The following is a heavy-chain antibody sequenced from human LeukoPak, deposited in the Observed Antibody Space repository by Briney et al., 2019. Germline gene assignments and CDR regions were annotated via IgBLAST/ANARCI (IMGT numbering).Heavy chain of an antibody. CDR1: GGTFSSYA. J-gene: IGHJ3*02. Sequence: SVKVSCKASGGTFSSYAISWVRQAPGQGLEWMGGIIPIFGTANYAQKFQGRVTITADESTSTAYMELSSLRSEDTAVYYCANHFGSYDAFDIWGQGTMVTVSS. CDR2: IIPIFGTA. CDR3: ANHFGSYDAFDI. V-gene: IGHV1-69*13. D-gene: IGHD1-26*01.